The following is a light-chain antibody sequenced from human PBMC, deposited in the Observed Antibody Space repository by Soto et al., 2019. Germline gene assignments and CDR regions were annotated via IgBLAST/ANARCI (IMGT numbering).Light chain of an antibody. CDR2: GAS. Sequence: VMSQSPAILSVSTGERATLSCRASQSVSTNVAWYQQIPGQTPRLLIYGASTRATGIPVRFSGSGSGTEFTLTISSLHSEDFAVYYCHQYDDGPYTFGQGTKVDIK. V-gene: IGKV3-15*01. CDR3: HQYDDGPYT. CDR1: QSVSTN. J-gene: IGKJ2*01.